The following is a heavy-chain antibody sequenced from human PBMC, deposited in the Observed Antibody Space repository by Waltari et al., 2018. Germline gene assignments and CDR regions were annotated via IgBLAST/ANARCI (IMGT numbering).Heavy chain of an antibody. Sequence: EVQVVESGGDLIQPGGSLRLSCSASGLNVITSYMSWVRQAPGKGLRWFSIFYSDSYTNYADSVKSRFTISRDNSKNTLYLQMSSLRAEDTAIYYCVKRDTSDWYDYWGQGTLVTVSS. J-gene: IGHJ4*02. D-gene: IGHD6-19*01. CDR3: VKRDTSDWYDY. V-gene: IGHV3-66*02. CDR2: FYSDSYT. CDR1: GLNVITSY.